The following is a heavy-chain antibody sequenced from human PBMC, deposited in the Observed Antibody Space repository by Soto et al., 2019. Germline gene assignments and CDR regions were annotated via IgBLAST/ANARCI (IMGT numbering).Heavy chain of an antibody. CDR3: ARGITTSGPLDAFDI. Sequence: SQTLSLTCAISGDSVSSNSAACNWIRQSPSRGLEWLGRTYYRSKWYNDYAVSVKSRITINPDAYKNQFSLQLNSVTPEDTAVYYCARGITTSGPLDAFDIWGQGTMVTVSS. CDR2: TYYRSKWYN. D-gene: IGHD1-20*01. CDR1: GDSVSSNSAA. V-gene: IGHV6-1*01. J-gene: IGHJ3*02.